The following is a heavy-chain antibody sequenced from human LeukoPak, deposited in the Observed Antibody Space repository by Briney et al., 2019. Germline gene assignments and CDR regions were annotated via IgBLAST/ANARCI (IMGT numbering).Heavy chain of an antibody. J-gene: IGHJ3*02. CDR2: ISSSSSTI. CDR3: ARPSGSSWYPAFDM. V-gene: IGHV3-48*04. Sequence: SGGSLRLSCAASGFTFSSYSMNWVRQAPGKRLEWVSYISSSSSTIYYADSVKGRFTISRDNAKNSLFLQMNSLRAEDTAVYYCARPSGSSWYPAFDMWGQGTMVTVSS. CDR1: GFTFSSYS. D-gene: IGHD6-13*01.